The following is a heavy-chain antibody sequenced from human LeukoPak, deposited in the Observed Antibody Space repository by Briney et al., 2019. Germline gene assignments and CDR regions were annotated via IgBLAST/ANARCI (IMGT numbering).Heavy chain of an antibody. D-gene: IGHD1-7*01. J-gene: IGHJ4*02. CDR1: GYTFTRYY. V-gene: IGHV1-46*01. Sequence: GASVKVSCKASGYTFTRYYMHWVRQAPGQGLEWMVIINPSGGSTNYAQEFQGRVTMTRDMSTCTGYMELSSLRSEDTAVYYCARGENWNYILVTPDFRIWGQGTLVTVSS. CDR2: INPSGGST. CDR3: ARGENWNYILVTPDFRI.